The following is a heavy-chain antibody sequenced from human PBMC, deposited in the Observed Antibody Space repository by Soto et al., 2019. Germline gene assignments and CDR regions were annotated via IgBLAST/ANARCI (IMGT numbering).Heavy chain of an antibody. CDR1: GFTFSTYS. J-gene: IGHJ6*02. D-gene: IGHD3-22*01. CDR2: ISSSSSYI. Sequence: EVQLVESGGGLVKPGGSLRLSCAASGFTFSTYSMNWVRQAPGKGLEWVSSISSSSSYIYYADSVKGRFTISRDNAKNXMXQQMNSRRAEDTAVYYCARYDSSGYYWPYYYYGMDVWGQGTTVTVSS. V-gene: IGHV3-21*01. CDR3: ARYDSSGYYWPYYYYGMDV.